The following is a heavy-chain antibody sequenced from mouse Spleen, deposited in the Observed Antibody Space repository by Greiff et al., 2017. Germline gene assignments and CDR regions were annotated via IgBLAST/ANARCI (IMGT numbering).Heavy chain of an antibody. CDR2: IWSGGST. J-gene: IGHJ3*01. V-gene: IGHV2-2*01. D-gene: IGHD2-14*01. Sequence: VQGVESGPGLVQPSQSLSITCTVSGFSLTSYGVHWVRQSPGKGLEWLGVIWSGGSTDYNAAFISRLSISKDNSKSQVFFKMNSLQADDTAIYYCARRAYYRYDAWFAYWGQGTLVTVSA. CDR1: GFSLTSYG. CDR3: ARRAYYRYDAWFAY.